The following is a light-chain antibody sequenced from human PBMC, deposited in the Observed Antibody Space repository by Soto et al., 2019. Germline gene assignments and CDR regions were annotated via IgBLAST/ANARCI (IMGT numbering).Light chain of an antibody. J-gene: IGLJ2*01. CDR3: QSFDISLSAAE. V-gene: IGLV1-40*01. CDR1: SSNIGGGYD. CDR2: DNT. Sequence: QYVLTQPPSVSGAPWQRVTISCTGGSSNIGGGYDVHWYQQLQGTAPKLLIYDNTQRPSGVPDRFSASWSGTSASLAITGLHAEDEADYYCQSFDISLSAAEIGGGTKLTVL.